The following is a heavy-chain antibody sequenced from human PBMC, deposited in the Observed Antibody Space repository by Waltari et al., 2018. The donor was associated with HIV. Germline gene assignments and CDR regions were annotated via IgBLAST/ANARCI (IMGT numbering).Heavy chain of an antibody. CDR2: STHPGDV. CDR1: GGSFSDYY. D-gene: IGHD1-26*01. J-gene: IGHJ6*02. Sequence: QVRLDQWGGGHSRPAETLSLSCAVSGGSFSDYYSTWIRQPPGPGRRCVGESTHPGDVVYSPSLKGRVTISVVPSKNQVSLRLKSVTAADTAIYYCARGEGIVLGDTSFFRIQETSSYYSGLDVWGPGTTAIVSS. CDR3: ARGEGIVLGDTSFFRIQETSSYYSGLDV. V-gene: IGHV4-34*01.